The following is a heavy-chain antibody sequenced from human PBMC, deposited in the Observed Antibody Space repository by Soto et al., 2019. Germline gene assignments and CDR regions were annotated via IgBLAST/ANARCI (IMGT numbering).Heavy chain of an antibody. Sequence: QVQLVQSGAEVKKPGSSVKVSCKASGGTFSSYAISWVRQAPGQGLEWMGGIIPIFGTANYAQKFQGRVTITADESTSTAYMELSSLRSEDTAVYYCVRAKEATYYDSSGYYSDAFDIWGQGTMVTVSS. CDR2: IIPIFGTA. D-gene: IGHD3-22*01. J-gene: IGHJ3*02. CDR1: GGTFSSYA. V-gene: IGHV1-69*01. CDR3: VRAKEATYYDSSGYYSDAFDI.